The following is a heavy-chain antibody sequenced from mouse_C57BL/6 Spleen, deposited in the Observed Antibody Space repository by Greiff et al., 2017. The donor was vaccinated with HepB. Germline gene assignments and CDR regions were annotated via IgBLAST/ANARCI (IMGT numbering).Heavy chain of an antibody. D-gene: IGHD2-10*01. Sequence: VQLQQSGPELVKPGASVKISCKASGYSFTGYYMHWVKQSHGNILDWIGYIYPYNGVSSYNQKFKGKATLTVDTSSSTAYIELRSLTSEDSAVYYCARGAYYGNSYAMDYWGQGTSVTVAS. J-gene: IGHJ4*01. CDR2: IYPYNGVS. CDR1: GYSFTGYY. CDR3: ARGAYYGNSYAMDY. V-gene: IGHV1-31*01.